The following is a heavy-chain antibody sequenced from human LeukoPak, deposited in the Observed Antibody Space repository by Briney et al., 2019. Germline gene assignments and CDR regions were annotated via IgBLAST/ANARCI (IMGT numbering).Heavy chain of an antibody. CDR2: IVVGSGNT. CDR1: GFTFTSSA. Sequence: SVKVSCKASGFTFTSSAMQWVRQARGQRLEWIGWIVVGSGNTNYAQKFQERVTITRDMSTSTAYMGLSSLRSEDTAVYYCAADRDNYGDYRGDYWGQGTLATVSS. J-gene: IGHJ4*02. D-gene: IGHD4-17*01. V-gene: IGHV1-58*02. CDR3: AADRDNYGDYRGDY.